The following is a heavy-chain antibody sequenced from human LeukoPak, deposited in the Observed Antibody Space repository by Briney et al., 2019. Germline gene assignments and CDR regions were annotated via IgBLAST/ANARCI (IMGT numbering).Heavy chain of an antibody. J-gene: IGHJ5*02. Sequence: PGGSLRLSCAASGFTFSTYSMHWVRQDPGMGLEWVAVIWYDGSDKYYADSVQGRFTISRDNSKNTLYMQMNSLTAEDTAVYYCARGLLSVVSTGYWFDAWGQGTLVTDSP. CDR1: GFTFSTYS. D-gene: IGHD2-2*01. CDR3: ARGLLSVVSTGYWFDA. V-gene: IGHV3-33*01. CDR2: IWYDGSDK.